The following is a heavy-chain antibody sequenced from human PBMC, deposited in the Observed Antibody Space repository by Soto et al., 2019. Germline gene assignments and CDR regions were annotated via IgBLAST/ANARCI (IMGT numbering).Heavy chain of an antibody. V-gene: IGHV4-30-2*05. J-gene: IGHJ4*02. CDR1: GGSISSDGYS. CDR3: AKIVGRYSYFDY. CDR2: IYYSGST. Sequence: SETLSLTCAVSGGSISSDGYSWSWIRQPPGKGLEWIGYIYYSGSTYYNPSLKSRVTISVDTSKNQFSLKLSSVTAADTAVYYCAKIVGRYSYFDYWGQGTLVTVSS. D-gene: IGHD5-18*01.